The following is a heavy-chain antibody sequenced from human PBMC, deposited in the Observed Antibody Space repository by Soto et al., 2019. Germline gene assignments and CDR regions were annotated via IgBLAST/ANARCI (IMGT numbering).Heavy chain of an antibody. Sequence: EVQLSESGGGLVQPGGSLRLSCAASGFSFAGYALTWVRLAPGKGLEWVASISGGGGSTYYADSVKGRFSISRDNSNRVVYLQMGSLTAGDTAVYYCAKTETFKGYYNAFDYWGQGTRVTVSS. CDR2: ISGGGGST. V-gene: IGHV3-23*01. CDR3: AKTETFKGYYNAFDY. CDR1: GFSFAGYA. D-gene: IGHD3-9*01. J-gene: IGHJ4*02.